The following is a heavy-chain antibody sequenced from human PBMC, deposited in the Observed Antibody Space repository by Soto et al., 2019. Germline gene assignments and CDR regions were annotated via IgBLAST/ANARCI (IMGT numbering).Heavy chain of an antibody. J-gene: IGHJ4*02. CDR2: ISGGGDTT. Sequence: GGALRLSCAASGFTFSSYGISWIRLSPGKGLEWVSVISGGGDTTYYTPSVKGRFTISRDDFRNTLYLQMNSLRTEDTAIYYCAKLRDFVVLPAGILDYWGPGTLVTVSS. V-gene: IGHV3-23*01. CDR1: GFTFSSYG. CDR3: AKLRDFVVLPAGILDY. D-gene: IGHD2-8*01.